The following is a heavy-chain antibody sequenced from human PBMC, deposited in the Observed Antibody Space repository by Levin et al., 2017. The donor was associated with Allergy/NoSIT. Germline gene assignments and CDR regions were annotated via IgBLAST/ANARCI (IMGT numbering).Heavy chain of an antibody. V-gene: IGHV4-39*01. CDR2: IYYSGST. D-gene: IGHD6-19*01. Sequence: SETLSLTCTVSGGSISSSSYYWGWIRQPPGKGLEWIGSIYYSGSTYYNPSLKSRVTISVDPSKNQFSLKLSSVTAADTAVYYWARHEGSGWYYGNWFDPWGQGTLVTVSS. CDR1: GGSISSSSYY. J-gene: IGHJ5*02. CDR3: ARHEGSGWYYGNWFDP.